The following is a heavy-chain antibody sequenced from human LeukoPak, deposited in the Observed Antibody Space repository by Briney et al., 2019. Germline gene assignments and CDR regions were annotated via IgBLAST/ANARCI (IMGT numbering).Heavy chain of an antibody. Sequence: SETLSLTCTVSGGSISSYYWSWIRQPAGKGLEWIGRIYTSGSTNYNPSLKSRVTMSVDTSKNQFSLKLSSVTAADTAVYYCARSGTYYYGSGSRTYYFDYWGQGTLVTVSS. CDR2: IYTSGST. D-gene: IGHD3-10*01. CDR3: ARSGTYYYGSGSRTYYFDY. V-gene: IGHV4-4*07. CDR1: GGSISSYY. J-gene: IGHJ4*02.